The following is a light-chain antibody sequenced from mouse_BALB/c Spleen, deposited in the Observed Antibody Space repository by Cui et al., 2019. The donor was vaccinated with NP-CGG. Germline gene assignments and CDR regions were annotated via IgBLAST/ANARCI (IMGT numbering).Light chain of an antibody. Sequence: QAVVTQESAPTTSPGETVTLTCRSSTGAVTTSNYANWVQEKPDHLFTGLIGGTNNRPPGVPARFSGSLIGDKAALIITGAQTEDEAIYFCALWYSNHWVFGGGTKLTVL. CDR2: GTN. J-gene: IGLJ1*01. CDR3: ALWYSNHWV. CDR1: TGAVTTSNY. V-gene: IGLV1*01.